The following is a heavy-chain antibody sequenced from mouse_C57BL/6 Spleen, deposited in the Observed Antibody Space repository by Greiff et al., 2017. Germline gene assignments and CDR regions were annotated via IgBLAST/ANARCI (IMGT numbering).Heavy chain of an antibody. CDR2: INPYNGGT. D-gene: IGHD1-1*01. V-gene: IGHV1-19*01. CDR3: ARGYYGSPYYFDY. Sequence: VQLQQSGPVLVKPGASVKMSCKASGYTFTDYYMNWVKQSHGKSLEWIGVINPYNGGTSYNQKFKGKATLTVDKSSSTAYMELNSLTSEDSAVYYRARGYYGSPYYFDYWGKGTTLTVSS. CDR1: GYTFTDYY. J-gene: IGHJ2*01.